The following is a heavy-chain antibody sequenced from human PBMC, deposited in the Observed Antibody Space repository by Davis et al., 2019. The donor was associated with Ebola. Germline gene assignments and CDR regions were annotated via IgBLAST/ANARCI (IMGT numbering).Heavy chain of an antibody. J-gene: IGHJ6*02. CDR2: IDPSDSYT. CDR1: GYSFTSYW. V-gene: IGHV5-10-1*01. CDR3: ARHTPPSEAYGDYGLGYGYYYYGMDV. D-gene: IGHD4-17*01. Sequence: GESLKISCKGSGYSFTSYWISWVRQMPGKGLEWMGRIDPSDSYTNYSPSFQGHVTISADKSISTAYLQWSSLKASDTAMYYCARHTPPSEAYGDYGLGYGYYYYGMDVWGQGTTVTVSS.